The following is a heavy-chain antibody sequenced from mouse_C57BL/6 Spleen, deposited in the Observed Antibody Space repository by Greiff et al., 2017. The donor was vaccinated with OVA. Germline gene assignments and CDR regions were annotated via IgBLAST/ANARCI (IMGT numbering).Heavy chain of an antibody. CDR3: AKKHYYGSSPYAMDY. CDR1: GFSLTSYG. CDR2: IWRGGST. Sequence: QVQLQQSGPGLVQPSQSLSITCTVSGFSLTSYGVHWVRQSPGKGLEWLGVIWRGGSTDYNAAFMSRLSITKDNSKSQVFFKMNSLQADDTAIYYCAKKHYYGSSPYAMDYWGQGTSVTVSS. V-gene: IGHV2-5*01. D-gene: IGHD1-1*01. J-gene: IGHJ4*01.